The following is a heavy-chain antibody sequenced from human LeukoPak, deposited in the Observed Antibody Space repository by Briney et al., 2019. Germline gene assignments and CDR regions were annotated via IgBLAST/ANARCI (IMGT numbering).Heavy chain of an antibody. J-gene: IGHJ4*02. CDR1: GFTFSNYG. D-gene: IGHD3-10*02. CDR2: ISSSGSYI. Sequence: GGSLRLPCAASGFTFSNYGMNWVRQAPGKGLEWVSFISSSGSYISYTDSVKGRFTISRDNAKNSLYLQMSSLRAEDTAVYYCARDGLWSGPLDYWGEGTLVPVSS. CDR3: ARDGLWSGPLDY. V-gene: IGHV3-21*01.